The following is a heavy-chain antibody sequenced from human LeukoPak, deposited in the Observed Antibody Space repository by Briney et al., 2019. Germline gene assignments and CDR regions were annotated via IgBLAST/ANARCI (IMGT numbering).Heavy chain of an antibody. J-gene: IGHJ5*02. CDR3: AKGQTYYYGSGSYRPNWFDP. CDR1: GFTFSNYW. Sequence: PGGSLRLSCAVSGFTFSNYWMSWARQSPGKGLEWVANIYLDGSRAYYVDSVKGRFTISRDNAKNSLFLQMNSLRAEDTAVYYCAKGQTYYYGSGSYRPNWFDPWGQGTLVTVSS. CDR2: IYLDGSRA. D-gene: IGHD3-10*01. V-gene: IGHV3-7*03.